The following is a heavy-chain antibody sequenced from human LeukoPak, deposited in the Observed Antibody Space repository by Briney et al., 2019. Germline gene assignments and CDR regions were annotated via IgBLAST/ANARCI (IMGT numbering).Heavy chain of an antibody. J-gene: IGHJ5*02. CDR1: GFTFSRGA. Sequence: GESLRLSCAATGFTFSRGARSGVREAPGKELEWVSAISGSGGSTYYADSVKGRFTISRDNSKNTLYLQMNSLRAEDTAVYYCAKVWGAAAGPPWFDPWGQGTLVTVSS. V-gene: IGHV3-23*01. CDR3: AKVWGAAAGPPWFDP. CDR2: ISGSGGST. D-gene: IGHD6-13*01.